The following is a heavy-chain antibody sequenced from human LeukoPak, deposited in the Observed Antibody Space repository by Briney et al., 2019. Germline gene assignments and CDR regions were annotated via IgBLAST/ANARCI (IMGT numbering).Heavy chain of an antibody. J-gene: IGHJ4*02. CDR2: IYASGSI. V-gene: IGHV4-4*07. CDR3: ARRVDTARSIPDRYFDY. Sequence: SETLSLTCTVSGGSISSYYWSWIRQPAGKGLEWIGRIYASGSINYNPSLKSRVTMSVDTSKNQLSLKLSSVTAADTAVYYCARRVDTARSIPDRYFDYWGQGTLVTVSS. D-gene: IGHD5-18*01. CDR1: GGSISSYY.